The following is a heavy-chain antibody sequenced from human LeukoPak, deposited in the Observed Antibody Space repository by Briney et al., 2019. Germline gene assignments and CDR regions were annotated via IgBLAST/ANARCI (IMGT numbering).Heavy chain of an antibody. CDR2: IYYSRST. CDR1: GGSNSSSSYY. V-gene: IGHV4-39*02. CDR3: AREGIAVAGVFDY. D-gene: IGHD6-19*01. Sequence: KTSETLSLTCTVSGGSNSSSSYYWGWIRQPPGKGLEWIGSIYYSRSTYYNPSLKSRVTISVDTSKNQFSLKLSSVTAADTAVYYCAREGIAVAGVFDYWGQGTLVTVSS. J-gene: IGHJ4*02.